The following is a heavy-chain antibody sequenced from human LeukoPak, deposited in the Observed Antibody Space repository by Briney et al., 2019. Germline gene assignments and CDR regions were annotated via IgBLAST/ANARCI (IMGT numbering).Heavy chain of an antibody. J-gene: IGHJ4*02. CDR1: GFTFSNYA. Sequence: PGGSLRLSCAASGFTFSNYAMTWVRQPPGKGLEWIGYIYYSGSTNYNPSLKSRVTISVDTSKNQFSLKLISVTAADTAVYYCARGYSSSWPLYIDYWGQGTLVTVSS. V-gene: IGHV4-59*01. D-gene: IGHD6-13*01. CDR2: IYYSGST. CDR3: ARGYSSSWPLYIDY.